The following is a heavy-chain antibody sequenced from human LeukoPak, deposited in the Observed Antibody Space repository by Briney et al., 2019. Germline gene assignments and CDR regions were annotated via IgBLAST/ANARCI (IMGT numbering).Heavy chain of an antibody. CDR2: ITDSGGTT. CDR1: GFTFSSYS. D-gene: IGHD1-26*01. V-gene: IGHV3-23*01. CDR3: AKLWRGSYPRYFDY. Sequence: PGGSLRLSCAASGFTFSSYSMNWVRQAPGKGLEWVSVITDSGGTTFYADSVKGRFTISRDNSKNTLYLQMNSLSAEDSAIYYCAKLWRGSYPRYFDYWGQGALVTVSS. J-gene: IGHJ4*02.